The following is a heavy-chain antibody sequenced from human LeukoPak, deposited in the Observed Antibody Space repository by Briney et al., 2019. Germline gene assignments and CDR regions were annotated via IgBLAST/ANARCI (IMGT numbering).Heavy chain of an antibody. CDR3: AKDSGIVGAKGGFFDY. Sequence: GGSLRLSCAASGFFFSSYGMHWVRQAPGKGLEWVAVISYDGSNKYYADSVKGRFTISRDNSKNTLYLQMNSLRAEDTAVYYCAKDSGIVGAKGGFFDYWGQGTLVTVSS. D-gene: IGHD1-26*01. CDR2: ISYDGSNK. J-gene: IGHJ4*02. V-gene: IGHV3-30*18. CDR1: GFFFSSYG.